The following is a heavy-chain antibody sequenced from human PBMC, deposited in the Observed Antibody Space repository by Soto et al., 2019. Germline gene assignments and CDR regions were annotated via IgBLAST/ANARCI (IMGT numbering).Heavy chain of an antibody. CDR1: GYTFTSYG. Sequence: ASVKVSCKASGYTFTSYGISWVRQAPGRGLEWMGWISAYNGNTNYAQKLQGRVTMTRDTSASTAYMELSSLRSEDTAVYYCARVRSGTSSGWVYWGQGTLVTVSS. V-gene: IGHV1-18*01. D-gene: IGHD6-19*01. CDR3: ARVRSGTSSGWVY. CDR2: ISAYNGNT. J-gene: IGHJ4*02.